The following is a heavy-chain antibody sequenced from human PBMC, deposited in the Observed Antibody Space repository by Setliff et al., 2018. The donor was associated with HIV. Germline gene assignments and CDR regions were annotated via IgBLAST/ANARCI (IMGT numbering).Heavy chain of an antibody. CDR1: GYSFTNYW. D-gene: IGHD2-2*01. J-gene: IGHJ6*03. Sequence: GESLKISCTGSGYSFTNYWIGWVRQMPGKGLEWMGIIFPGDSDTRYGPSFQGQVTISADTSISTAYLQWRSLKASDTAMYYCARQPGRAAMGRENYYYYYMDVWGKGTTVTVSS. CDR3: ARQPGRAAMGRENYYYYYMDV. CDR2: IFPGDSDT. V-gene: IGHV5-51*01.